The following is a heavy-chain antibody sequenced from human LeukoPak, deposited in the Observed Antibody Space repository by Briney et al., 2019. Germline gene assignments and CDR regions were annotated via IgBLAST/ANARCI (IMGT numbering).Heavy chain of an antibody. J-gene: IGHJ4*02. CDR2: INHSGST. Sequence: SETLSLTCTVSAGSIRSYYWSWIRQPPGKGLEWIGEINHSGSTNYNPSLKSRVTISVDTSKNQFSLKLSSVTAADTAVYYCARGVSYDFWSGYYNWGQGTLVTVSS. CDR3: ARGVSYDFWSGYYN. CDR1: AGSIRSYY. D-gene: IGHD3-3*01. V-gene: IGHV4-34*01.